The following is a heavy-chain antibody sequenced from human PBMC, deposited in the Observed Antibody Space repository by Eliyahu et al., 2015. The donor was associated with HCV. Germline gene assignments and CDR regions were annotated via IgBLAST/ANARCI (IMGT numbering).Heavy chain of an antibody. D-gene: IGHD3-10*01. V-gene: IGHV3-30*04. CDR3: AREYYYGSGTEGFDY. J-gene: IGHJ4*02. CDR2: ISYDGSDR. CDR1: GFTFSSXA. Sequence: QVQLVESGGGVVQPGRSLRLSCAASGFTFSSXAMHWXRQPPGKGLEWVAVISYDGSDRYYADSVKGRFTISRDNSKNTLYLQMNSLRAEDTAVHYCAREYYYGSGTEGFDYWGQGTLVTVSS.